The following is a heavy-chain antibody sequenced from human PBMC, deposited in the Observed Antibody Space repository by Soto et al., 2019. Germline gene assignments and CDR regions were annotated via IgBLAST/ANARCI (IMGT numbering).Heavy chain of an antibody. J-gene: IGHJ6*02. D-gene: IGHD1-26*01. CDR3: ARGATFSAELYYYYGMDV. CDR1: GYTFTSYD. V-gene: IGHV1-8*01. Sequence: ASVKVSCKASGYTFTSYDINWVRQATGQGLEWMGWMNPNSSNTGYAQKFQGRVTMTRNTSISTAYMELSSLRSEDTAVYYCARGATFSAELYYYYGMDVWGQGTTVTVSS. CDR2: MNPNSSNT.